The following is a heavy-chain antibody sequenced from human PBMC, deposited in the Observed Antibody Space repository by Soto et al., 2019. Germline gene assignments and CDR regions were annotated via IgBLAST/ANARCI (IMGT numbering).Heavy chain of an antibody. CDR1: GGSVATSSYY. Sequence: PSETLSLTCTVSGGSVATSSYYWCWIRQPPGKGLEWIGYIYYSGSTYYNPSLKSRVTISVDTSKNQFSLKLSSVTATDTAVYYCARAYGDYVFDFWGQGTLVTVSS. CDR3: ARAYGDYVFDF. V-gene: IGHV4-61*01. J-gene: IGHJ4*02. CDR2: IYYSGST. D-gene: IGHD4-17*01.